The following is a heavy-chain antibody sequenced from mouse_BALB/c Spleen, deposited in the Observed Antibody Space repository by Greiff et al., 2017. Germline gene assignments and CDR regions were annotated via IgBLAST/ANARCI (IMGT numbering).Heavy chain of an antibody. CDR3: AGWYFDV. V-gene: IGHV3-8*02. Sequence: EVQVVESGPSLVKPSQTLSLTCSVTGDSITSGYWNWIRKLPGNKLEYMGYISYSGSTYYNPSLKSRISITRNTSKNPYYLQLNSVTAEDTATYYCAGWYFDVWGAGTTVTVSS. J-gene: IGHJ1*01. CDR2: ISYSGST. CDR1: GDSITSGY.